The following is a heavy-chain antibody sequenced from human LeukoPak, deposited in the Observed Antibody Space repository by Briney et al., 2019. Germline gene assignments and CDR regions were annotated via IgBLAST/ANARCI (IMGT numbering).Heavy chain of an antibody. CDR2: ISHSGST. CDR1: GGSFSGYY. V-gene: IGHV4-34*01. Sequence: PSETLSPTCAVYGGSFSGYYWSWIRQPPGKGLEWIGEISHSGSTHYNPSLKSRVTISVDTSKNQFSLKLTSVTAADTAVYYCARGSVGARLGYWGQGTLVTVSS. CDR3: ARGSVGARLGY. J-gene: IGHJ4*02. D-gene: IGHD1-26*01.